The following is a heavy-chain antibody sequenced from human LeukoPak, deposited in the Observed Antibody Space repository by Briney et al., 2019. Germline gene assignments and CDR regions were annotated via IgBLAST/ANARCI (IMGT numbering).Heavy chain of an antibody. CDR1: GFIFKKTW. Sequence: GGSLRLSCAASGFIFKKTWMTWVRQAPGKGLEWVANINDDGKTTNHVDSVKGRFTISRDNARNLLYLQMNSLRAEDTAVYYCARATLSYDFWSGYFDYWGQGTLVTVSS. D-gene: IGHD3-3*01. CDR2: INDDGKTT. CDR3: ARATLSYDFWSGYFDY. V-gene: IGHV3-7*01. J-gene: IGHJ4*02.